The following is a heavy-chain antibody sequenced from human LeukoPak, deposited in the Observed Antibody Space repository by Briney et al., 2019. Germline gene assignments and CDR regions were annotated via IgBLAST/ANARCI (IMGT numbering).Heavy chain of an antibody. CDR2: MNPNSGNT. D-gene: IGHD3-16*01. J-gene: IGHJ4*02. CDR1: GYTFSNYD. CDR3: ARGRIIHDQPGLHHFDH. Sequence: ASVKVSCKASGYTFSNYDINWVRQASGQGLEWMGGMNPNSGNTGYAQKFQGRVIITRSTSITTAYMELRSLRSDDTAVYYCARGRIIHDQPGLHHFDHWGQGTLVTVSS. V-gene: IGHV1-8*03.